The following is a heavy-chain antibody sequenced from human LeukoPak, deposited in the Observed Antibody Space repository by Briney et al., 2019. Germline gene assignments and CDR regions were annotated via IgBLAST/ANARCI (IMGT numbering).Heavy chain of an antibody. CDR3: ARSDWFDP. J-gene: IGHJ5*02. D-gene: IGHD3-3*01. Sequence: QPGGSLRLSCVASGFPFSSYWMTWVRQAPGKGLVWVSRIKGDGSVTVYADSVKGRFTISRDNAKNTLYLQMNSLRVEDTAVYYCARSDWFDPWGQGTLVTVSS. CDR1: GFPFSSYW. V-gene: IGHV3-74*01. CDR2: IKGDGSVT.